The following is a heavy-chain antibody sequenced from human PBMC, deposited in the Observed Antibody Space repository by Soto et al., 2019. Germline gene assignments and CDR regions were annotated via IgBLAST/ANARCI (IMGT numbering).Heavy chain of an antibody. J-gene: IGHJ6*02. Sequence: VSAYSISTGYHWALIRQPPGEGLEWVGSIYYSRSTYYNPSLQSPVRIALDTSKNQLSLRLRSVTAADTAVYYCARSSYGFEVWGRVTTAT. CDR2: IYYSRST. V-gene: IGHV4-38-2*01. CDR1: AYSISTGYH. CDR3: ARSSYGFEV. D-gene: IGHD6-19*01.